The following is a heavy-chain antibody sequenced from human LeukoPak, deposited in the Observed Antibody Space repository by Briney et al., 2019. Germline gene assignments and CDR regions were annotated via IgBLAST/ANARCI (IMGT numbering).Heavy chain of an antibody. V-gene: IGHV3-21*01. CDR2: ISSSSSYI. CDR1: GFTFSSYS. CDR3: ARGSDSSGYYPNYFDY. Sequence: GGSLRLSCAASGFTFSSYSMNWVRQAPGKGLEWVSSISSSSSYIYYADSVKGRFTISRDNAKNSLYLQMSSLRAEDTAVYYCARGSDSSGYYPNYFDYWGQGTLVTVSS. D-gene: IGHD3-22*01. J-gene: IGHJ4*02.